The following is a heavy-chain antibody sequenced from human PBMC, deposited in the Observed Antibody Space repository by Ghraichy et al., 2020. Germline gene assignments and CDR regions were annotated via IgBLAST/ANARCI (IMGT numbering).Heavy chain of an antibody. CDR1: GFNFGSYS. Sequence: GGSLRLSCVGSGFNFGSYSMNWVRQSPGKRLEWVSYITSSSSFKSYADSVKGRFTISRDNAQNSLSLQMNSLTDEDTGVYYCARGSTVIRFYYYDGMDVWGQVTTVTVSS. CDR3: ARGSTVIRFYYYDGMDV. V-gene: IGHV3-48*02. J-gene: IGHJ6*02. CDR2: ITSSSSFK. D-gene: IGHD4-23*01.